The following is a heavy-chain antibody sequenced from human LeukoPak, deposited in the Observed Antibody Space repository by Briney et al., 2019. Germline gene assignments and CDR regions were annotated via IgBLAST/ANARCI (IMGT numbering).Heavy chain of an antibody. J-gene: IGHJ4*02. D-gene: IGHD2-15*01. CDR2: IYYRGTS. CDR1: GGSISGYY. CDR3: ARHYCSGGDCYYFDH. V-gene: IGHV4-59*08. Sequence: SETLSLTCTVSGGSISGYYWSWIRQPPGQGLEWIGFIYYRGTSKYNPSLMSRVTMSVDTSKNQVSLKLSSVTAADTAVYYCARHYCSGGDCYYFDHWGQGTLVTVSS.